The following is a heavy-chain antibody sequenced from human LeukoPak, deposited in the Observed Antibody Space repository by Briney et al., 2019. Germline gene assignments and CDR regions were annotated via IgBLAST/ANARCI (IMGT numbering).Heavy chain of an antibody. V-gene: IGHV3-48*03. D-gene: IGHD6-13*01. Sequence: GGSLRLSCAASGFTFSSYEMNWVRQAPGKGLEWVSYISSSGSTIYYADSVKGRFTISRDNAKNSLYLQMNSLRAEDTAVYYCASPYSSRWYELCYWGQGTLVTVSS. CDR1: GFTFSSYE. CDR3: ASPYSSRWYELCY. J-gene: IGHJ4*02. CDR2: ISSSGSTI.